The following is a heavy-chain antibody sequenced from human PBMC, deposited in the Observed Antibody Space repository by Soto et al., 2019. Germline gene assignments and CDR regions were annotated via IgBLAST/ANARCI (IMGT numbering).Heavy chain of an antibody. CDR3: VSQRTSVLTQAYFDY. CDR1: GGSVSNSNYY. Sequence: ASETLSLTCTVSGGSVSNSNYYWGWIRQSPGKGLEWIGSVYYRGRSYSKSSVKSRVTISVDTSKNQFSLNLNSVTASDTAVYFCVSQRTSVLTQAYFDYWGPGALVTVSS. V-gene: IGHV4-39*01. D-gene: IGHD2-8*01. CDR2: VYYRGRS. J-gene: IGHJ4*02.